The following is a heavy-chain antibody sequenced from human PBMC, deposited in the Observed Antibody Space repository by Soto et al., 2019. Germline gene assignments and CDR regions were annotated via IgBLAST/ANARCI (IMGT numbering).Heavy chain of an antibody. V-gene: IGHV1-2*04. CDR1: GYTFTGYY. CDR2: INPNSGGT. J-gene: IGHJ3*02. D-gene: IGHD2-15*01. CDR3: ARGSSYSGPFDI. Sequence: GASVKVSCKASGYTFTGYYMHWVRQAPGQGLEWMGWINPNSGGTNYAQKFQGWLTMTRDTPISTAYMELSRLRSDDTAVYYCARGSSYSGPFDIWGQGTMVTVSS.